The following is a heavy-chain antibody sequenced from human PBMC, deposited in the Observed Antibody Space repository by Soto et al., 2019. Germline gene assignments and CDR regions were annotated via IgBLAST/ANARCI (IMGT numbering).Heavy chain of an antibody. D-gene: IGHD2-21*01. CDR3: ARGGGEYDY. J-gene: IGHJ4*02. V-gene: IGHV4-30-4*08. CDR2: IYYTGST. Sequence: SETLSLTCTVSGDSISRGDHYWSWIRQPPGKGLEWIGYIYYTGSTYYNPSLKSRLSISVDTSKNQFSLNLTSVSVADTAVYYCARGGGEYDYWGQGTLVTAPQ. CDR1: GDSISRGDHY.